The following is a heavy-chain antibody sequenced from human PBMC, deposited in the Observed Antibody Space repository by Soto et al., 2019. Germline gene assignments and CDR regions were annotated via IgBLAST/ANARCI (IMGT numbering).Heavy chain of an antibody. CDR1: GGTFSSYA. J-gene: IGHJ4*02. CDR3: ARGGTAYYYDSSGYYYCNY. D-gene: IGHD3-22*01. V-gene: IGHV1-69*06. CDR2: IIPIFGTA. Sequence: SVKVSCKASGGTFSSYAISWVRQAPGQGLEWMGGIIPIFGTANYAQKFQGRVTITADRSTSTAYMELSSLRSEDTAVYYCARGGTAYYYDSSGYYYCNYWGQGTLVTVSS.